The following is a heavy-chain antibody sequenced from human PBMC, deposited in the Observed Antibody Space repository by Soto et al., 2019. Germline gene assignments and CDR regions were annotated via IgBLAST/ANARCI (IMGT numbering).Heavy chain of an antibody. CDR3: ARPQAATLDHFYGMDV. Sequence: QVQLVQSGAEVKKPGSSVKVSCKASGGTFHTYAISWVRQAPGQGLEWMGGIIPIYGTVDYAQEFQGRVTITAHESTSTAYMELSSLRSEDTAVYYCARPQAATLDHFYGMDVWGQGTTVTVSS. D-gene: IGHD6-25*01. CDR1: GGTFHTYA. CDR2: IIPIYGTV. J-gene: IGHJ6*02. V-gene: IGHV1-69*12.